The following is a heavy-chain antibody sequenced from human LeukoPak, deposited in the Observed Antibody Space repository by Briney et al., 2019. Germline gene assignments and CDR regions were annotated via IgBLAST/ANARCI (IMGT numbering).Heavy chain of an antibody. Sequence: PGGSLRLSCAAPGFTSSSYSMNWVRQAPGKGLEWVSSISSSSSYIYYADSVKGRFTISRDNAKNSLYLQMNSLRAEDTAVYYCARSPSTVTTSWFDPWGQGTLVTVTS. J-gene: IGHJ5*02. CDR1: GFTSSSYS. V-gene: IGHV3-21*01. CDR3: ARSPSTVTTSWFDP. D-gene: IGHD4-11*01. CDR2: ISSSSSYI.